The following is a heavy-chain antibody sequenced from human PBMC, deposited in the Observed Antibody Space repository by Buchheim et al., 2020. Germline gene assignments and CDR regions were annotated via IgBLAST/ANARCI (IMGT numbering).Heavy chain of an antibody. V-gene: IGHV1-2*06. D-gene: IGHD3-22*01. CDR3: ARRGTRYYYDSSGYYYVGDFDY. J-gene: IGHJ4*02. CDR1: GYTFTGYY. CDR2: INPNSGGT. Sequence: QVQLVQSGAEVKKPGASVKVSCKASGYTFTGYYMHWVRQAPGQGLEWMGRINPNSGGTNYAQKFQGRVTMTRDTSISTAYMELSRLRSDDTAVYYCARRGTRYYYDSSGYYYVGDFDYWGQGTL.